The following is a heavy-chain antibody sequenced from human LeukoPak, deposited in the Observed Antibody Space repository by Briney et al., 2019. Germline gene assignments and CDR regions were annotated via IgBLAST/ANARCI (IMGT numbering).Heavy chain of an antibody. D-gene: IGHD1-1*01. CDR3: ARVSTTGTTYYYYYMDV. CDR1: GGSISSSSYY. CDR2: IYYSGST. Sequence: SETLSLTCTVSGGSISSSSYYWGWVRQPPGKGLEWIGNIYYSGSTYYNPSLESRVTMSLDTSKNQFSLKLSSVTAADTAVYYCARVSTTGTTYYYYYMDVWGKGTTVTVSS. J-gene: IGHJ6*03. V-gene: IGHV4-39*07.